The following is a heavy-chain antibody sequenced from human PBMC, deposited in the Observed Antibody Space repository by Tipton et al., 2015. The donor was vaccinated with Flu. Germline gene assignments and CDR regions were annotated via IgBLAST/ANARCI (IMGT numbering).Heavy chain of an antibody. J-gene: IGHJ6*02. V-gene: IGHV4-31*03. CDR1: GGSISSGGAY. D-gene: IGHD4/OR15-4a*01. CDR2: IYYTGST. Sequence: TLSLTCTVSGGSISSGGAYWSWIRQHPGKGLEWIGCIYYTGSTYYNPSLESRLTISVDTSKNQFSLRMNAVTAADTAVYYCARDQGCGAGLTYDYYGMDVWGQGTTVTVSS. CDR3: ARDQGCGAGLTYDYYGMDV.